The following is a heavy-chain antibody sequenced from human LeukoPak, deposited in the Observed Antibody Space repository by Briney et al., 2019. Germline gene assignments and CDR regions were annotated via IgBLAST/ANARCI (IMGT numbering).Heavy chain of an antibody. CDR2: ISYDGSNK. J-gene: IGHJ4*02. Sequence: GGSLRLSCAASGFTFSSYGMHWVRQAPGKGLEWVAVISYDGSNKYYADSVKGRFTISRDNSKNALYLQMNSLRAEDTAVYYCAKDAKDYYDSSGYGSFDYWGQGTLVTVSS. CDR1: GFTFSSYG. CDR3: AKDAKDYYDSSGYGSFDY. V-gene: IGHV3-30*18. D-gene: IGHD3-22*01.